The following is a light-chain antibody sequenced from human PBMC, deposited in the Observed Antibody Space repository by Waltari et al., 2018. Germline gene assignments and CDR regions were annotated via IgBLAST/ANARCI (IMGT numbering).Light chain of an antibody. CDR3: SSYTSSSTLG. J-gene: IGLJ2*01. CDR2: EVS. Sequence: QSALTQPASVSGSPGQSITIPCTGTSSAVGGFNYASWYQQHPGKAPKLMIYEVSNRPSGVSNRFSGSKSGNTASLTISGLQAEDEADYYCSSYTSSSTLGFGGGTKLTVL. V-gene: IGLV2-14*01. CDR1: SSAVGGFNY.